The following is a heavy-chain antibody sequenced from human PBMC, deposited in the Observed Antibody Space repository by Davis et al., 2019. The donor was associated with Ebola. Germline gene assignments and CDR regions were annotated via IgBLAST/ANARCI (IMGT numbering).Heavy chain of an antibody. J-gene: IGHJ3*02. Sequence: GESLKIPCAASGFTFSSYAMTWVRQAPGKGLEWVSYISSSGSTIYYADSVKGRFTISRDNAKNSLYLQMNSLRAEDTAVYYCARPQGSGSRVVAFDIWGQGTMVTVSS. D-gene: IGHD1-26*01. CDR3: ARPQGSGSRVVAFDI. CDR2: ISSSGSTI. CDR1: GFTFSSYA. V-gene: IGHV3-48*04.